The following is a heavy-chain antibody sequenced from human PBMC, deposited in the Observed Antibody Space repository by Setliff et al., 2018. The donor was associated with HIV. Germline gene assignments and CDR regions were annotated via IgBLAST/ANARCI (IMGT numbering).Heavy chain of an antibody. CDR3: AGAYYYESSGYYWVY. CDR1: GFTVRSNY. J-gene: IGHJ4*02. Sequence: SLRLSCAASGFTVRSNYMSWVRQAPGKGLEWVSVVYSGGSTYYADSVKGRFTISRDNSKNTLYLQMNSLRAEDTAVYYCAGAYYYESSGYYWVYWGQGTLVTVSS. D-gene: IGHD3-22*01. V-gene: IGHV3-53*01. CDR2: VYSGGST.